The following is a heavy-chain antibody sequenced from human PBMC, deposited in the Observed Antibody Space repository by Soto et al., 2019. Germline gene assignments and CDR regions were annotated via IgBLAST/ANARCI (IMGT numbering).Heavy chain of an antibody. J-gene: IGHJ4*02. V-gene: IGHV3-23*01. CDR2: ISGSGGST. CDR3: AKDSQGRGWATPIDY. D-gene: IGHD6-19*01. Sequence: GSLRLSCAASGFTFSSYAMSWVRQAPGKGLEWVSAISGSGGSTYYADSVKGRFTISRDNSKNTLYLQMNSLRAEDTAVYYCAKDSQGRGWATPIDYWGQGTLVTVSS. CDR1: GFTFSSYA.